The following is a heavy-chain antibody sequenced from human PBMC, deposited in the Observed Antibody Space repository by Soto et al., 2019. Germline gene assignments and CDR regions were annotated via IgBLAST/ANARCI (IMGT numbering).Heavy chain of an antibody. CDR2: IYYSGST. CDR3: ARRFKVAPYYYYGLDV. CDR1: GGSISSSSYY. J-gene: IGHJ6*02. D-gene: IGHD2-15*01. Sequence: SETLSLTCTVSGGSISSSSYYWGWIRQPPGKGLEGIGSIYYSGSTYYNPSLKSRVTISVDTSKNQFSLKLSSVTAADTAVYFCARRFKVAPYYYYGLDVWGQGTTVTGSS. V-gene: IGHV4-39*01.